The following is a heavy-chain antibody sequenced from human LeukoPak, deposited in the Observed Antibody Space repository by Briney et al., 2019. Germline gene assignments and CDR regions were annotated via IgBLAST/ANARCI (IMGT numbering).Heavy chain of an antibody. J-gene: IGHJ4*02. D-gene: IGHD3-16*02. CDR2: INHSGST. CDR3: AGRRYYDYVWGSYRQAYYFDY. V-gene: IGHV4-34*01. CDR1: GGSFSGYY. Sequence: SETLSLTCAVYGGSFSGYYWSWIRQPPGKGLEWIGEINHSGSTNYNPSLKSRVTISVDTSKNQFSLKLSSVTAADTAVYYCAGRRYYDYVWGSYRQAYYFDYWGQGTLVTVSS.